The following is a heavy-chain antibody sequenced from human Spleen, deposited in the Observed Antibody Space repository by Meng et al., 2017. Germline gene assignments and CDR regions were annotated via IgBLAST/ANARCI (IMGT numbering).Heavy chain of an antibody. CDR1: GFTFSSYS. D-gene: IGHD3-22*01. CDR2: ISSSSSYI. J-gene: IGHJ4*02. V-gene: IGHV3-21*01. CDR3: ARDRTSLYYDRSGYVLGY. Sequence: GESLKISCAASGFTFSSYSMNWVRQAPGKGLEWVSSISSSSSYIYYADSVKGRFTISRDNAKNSLYLQMNSLRAEDTAVYYCARDRTSLYYDRSGYVLGYWGQGTLVTVSS.